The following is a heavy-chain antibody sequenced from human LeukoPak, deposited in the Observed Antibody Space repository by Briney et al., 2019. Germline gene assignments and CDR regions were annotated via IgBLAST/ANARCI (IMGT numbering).Heavy chain of an antibody. CDR1: GFTFSSYE. D-gene: IGHD2-15*01. CDR2: ISSGSTI. V-gene: IGHV3-48*03. CDR3: ARDPAGYCSGGSCFDY. J-gene: IGHJ4*02. Sequence: GGSLRLSCAASGFTFSSYEMNWVRQAPGKGLEWVSYISSGSTIYYADSVKGRFTISRDNAKNSLYLQMNSLRAEDTAVYYCARDPAGYCSGGSCFDYWGQGTLVTVSS.